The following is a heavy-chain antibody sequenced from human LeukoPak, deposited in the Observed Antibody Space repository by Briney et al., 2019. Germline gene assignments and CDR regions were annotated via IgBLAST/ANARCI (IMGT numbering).Heavy chain of an antibody. Sequence: PGGSLRLSCAASGFTFSTYAIHWVRQAPGKGLEWVAVIWYDGSNKHYADSVKGRFTISRDNSDNTLYLQMNSLRAEDTAVYYCARGNGASTGVFDFWGQGTLVTVSS. D-gene: IGHD2-8*01. CDR1: GFTFSTYA. V-gene: IGHV3-33*08. CDR3: ARGNGASTGVFDF. J-gene: IGHJ4*02. CDR2: IWYDGSNK.